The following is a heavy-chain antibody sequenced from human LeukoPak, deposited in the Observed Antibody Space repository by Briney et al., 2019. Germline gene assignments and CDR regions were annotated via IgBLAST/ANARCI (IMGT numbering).Heavy chain of an antibody. V-gene: IGHV4-31*03. Sequence: SETLSLTCTVSGGSISSGGYYWSWIRQHPGKGLEWIGYIYYSGSTYYNPSLKSRVTISVDTSKNQFSLKLSSVTDADTAVYYCAREIQSSGWFDYWGQGTLVTVSS. CDR3: AREIQSSGWFDY. J-gene: IGHJ4*02. CDR2: IYYSGST. CDR1: GGSISSGGYY. D-gene: IGHD6-25*01.